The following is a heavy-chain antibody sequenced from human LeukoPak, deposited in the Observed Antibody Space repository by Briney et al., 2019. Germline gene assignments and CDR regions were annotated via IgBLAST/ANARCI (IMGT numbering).Heavy chain of an antibody. CDR1: GYTFTGYY. CDR2: INPNSGGT. V-gene: IGHV1-2*02. J-gene: IGHJ4*02. CDR3: ATSGYSAYALDC. Sequence: GASVKVSCKASGYTFTGYYMHWVRRAPGQGLEWMGWINPNSGGTNYAQKFQGRVTMTRDTSISTAYMELSRLRFDDTAVYYCATSGYSAYALDCWGQGTLVTVSS. D-gene: IGHD5-12*01.